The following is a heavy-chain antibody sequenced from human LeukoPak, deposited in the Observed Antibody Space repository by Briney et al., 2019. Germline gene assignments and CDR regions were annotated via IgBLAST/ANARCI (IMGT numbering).Heavy chain of an antibody. J-gene: IGHJ5*02. CDR3: ARSELLAYWFDP. CDR2: IIPILGIA. D-gene: IGHD2-21*02. Sequence: GASVKVSCKASGGTFSSYAISWVRQAPGQGLEWMERIIPILGIANYAQKFQGRVTITADKSTSTAYMELSSLRSEDTAVYYCARSELLAYWFDPWGQGTLVTVSS. CDR1: GGTFSSYA. V-gene: IGHV1-69*04.